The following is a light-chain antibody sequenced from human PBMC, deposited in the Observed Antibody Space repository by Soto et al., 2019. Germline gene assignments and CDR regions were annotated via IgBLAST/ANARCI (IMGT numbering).Light chain of an antibody. CDR3: GAWDSGLNGVL. CDR2: DNS. J-gene: IGLJ7*01. CDR1: GAKIGNSY. V-gene: IGLV1-51*01. Sequence: QSALTQPPSVSAAPGQKVTISCSGSGAKIGNSYVSWYQQFPGTTPRLLIYDNSERPSGIPDRFSASKSGTSATLGITGLQTGDEADYYCGAWDSGLNGVLFGGGTQLTVL.